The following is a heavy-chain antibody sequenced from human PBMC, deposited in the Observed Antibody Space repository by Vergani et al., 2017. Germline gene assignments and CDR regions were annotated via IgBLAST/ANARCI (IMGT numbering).Heavy chain of an antibody. V-gene: IGHV3-30*03. J-gene: IGHJ4*02. D-gene: IGHD5-24*01. CDR3: VEIATIANGY. CDR1: GFTFSSYG. Sequence: QVQLVESGGAVVQPGRPLRLSCAASGFTFSSYGMHWVRQAPGKGLEWVAVISYDGSNKYYADSVKGRFTISRDNSKNTLYLQMNSLRAEDTAVYYCVEIATIANGYWGQGTLVTVSS. CDR2: ISYDGSNK.